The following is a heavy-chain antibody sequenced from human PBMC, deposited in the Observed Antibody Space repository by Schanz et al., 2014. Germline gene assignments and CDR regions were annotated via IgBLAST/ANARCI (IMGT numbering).Heavy chain of an antibody. CDR2: IYYSGST. V-gene: IGHV4-39*01. Sequence: QLQLQESGPGLVKPSETLSLTCTVSGGSISSSSYYWGWIRQPPGKGLEWIGSIYYSGSTYYNPPLKSRFTISEDPSKTQFPRKRSSVTAADTAVYYCARHSGYYYYYGMDVWGQGTTVTVSS. J-gene: IGHJ6*02. CDR3: ARHSGYYYYYGMDV. CDR1: GGSISSSSYY.